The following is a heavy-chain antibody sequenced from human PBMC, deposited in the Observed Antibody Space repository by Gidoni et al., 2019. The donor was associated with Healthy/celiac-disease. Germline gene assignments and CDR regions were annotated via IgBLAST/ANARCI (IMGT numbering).Heavy chain of an antibody. Sequence: QVQLQESGPGLVKPSETLSLTCTVSGGSISSYYWSWIRQPPGKGLEWIGYIYYSGSTNYNPSLKSRVTISVDTSKNQFSLKLSSVTAADTAVYYCASGGSVDYWGQGTLVTVSS. CDR2: IYYSGST. J-gene: IGHJ4*02. CDR3: ASGGSVDY. CDR1: GGSISSYY. V-gene: IGHV4-59*12. D-gene: IGHD2-15*01.